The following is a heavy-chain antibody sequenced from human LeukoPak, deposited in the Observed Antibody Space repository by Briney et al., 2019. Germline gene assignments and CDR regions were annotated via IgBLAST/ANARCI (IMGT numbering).Heavy chain of an antibody. V-gene: IGHV3-7*01. CDR3: VRDGGVSGYDLLDY. Sequence: GRSLRLSCAASGFTFSHYWMTWVRQAPGKGLEWVAHINQDGSEEHYMDSVKARFTISRDNAKNSLSLQMNSLRAEDTAVYYCVRDGGVSGYDLLDYWSQGTLVTVSS. CDR1: GFTFSHYW. D-gene: IGHD5-12*01. J-gene: IGHJ4*02. CDR2: INQDGSEE.